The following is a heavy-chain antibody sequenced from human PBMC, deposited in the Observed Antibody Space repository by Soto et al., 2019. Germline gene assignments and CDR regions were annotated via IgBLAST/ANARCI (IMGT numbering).Heavy chain of an antibody. CDR2: ISGSGGST. Sequence: EVRLLESGGGLVQPGGSLRLSCAASGFTFSSYAMSWVRQAPGKGLEWVSAISGSGGSTYYADSVKGRFTISRDNSEITLYLQMNSLRAEDTAVYYCAKSERGSGSYYYWGPGTLVTVSS. V-gene: IGHV3-23*01. CDR3: AKSERGSGSYYY. CDR1: GFTFSSYA. D-gene: IGHD3-10*01. J-gene: IGHJ4*02.